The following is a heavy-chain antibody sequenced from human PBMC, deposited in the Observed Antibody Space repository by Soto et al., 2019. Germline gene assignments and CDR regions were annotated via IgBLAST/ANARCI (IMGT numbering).Heavy chain of an antibody. CDR2: LSRSGSAT. J-gene: IGHJ5*02. V-gene: IGHV3-23*01. CDR1: VLNTRFYS. D-gene: IGHD1-7*01. Sequence: PWGSLLLTCTSSVLNTRFYSMSWVRHTPGKGLEWVAALSRSGSATCYADSVRDRFNISRDASKDTLFLQMSNLRAEDTALYYCSKGEMSTIRNSFDPWGQGTMVTVSS. CDR3: SKGEMSTIRNSFDP.